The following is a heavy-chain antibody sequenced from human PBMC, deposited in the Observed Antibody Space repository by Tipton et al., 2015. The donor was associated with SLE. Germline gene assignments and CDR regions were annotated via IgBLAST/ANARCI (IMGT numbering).Heavy chain of an antibody. V-gene: IGHV3-23*01. CDR3: AKEQALVVVVIATPPFDY. D-gene: IGHD2-21*01. Sequence: SLRLSCAASGFTFSSYAMSWVRQAPGKGLEWVSAISGSGGSTYYADSVKGRFTISRDNSKNTLYLQMNSLRAEDTAVYYCAKEQALVVVVIATPPFDYWGQGTLVTVSS. J-gene: IGHJ4*02. CDR2: ISGSGGST. CDR1: GFTFSSYA.